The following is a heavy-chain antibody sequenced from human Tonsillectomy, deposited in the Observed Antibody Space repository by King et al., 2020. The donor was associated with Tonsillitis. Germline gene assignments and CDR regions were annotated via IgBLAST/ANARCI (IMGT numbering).Heavy chain of an antibody. J-gene: IGHJ6*03. D-gene: IGHD3-16*02. CDR2: IYSGGST. CDR1: GFTVSSNY. CDR3: ARDFIPYYYLDV. V-gene: IGHV3-66*01. Sequence: EVQLVESGGGLVQPGWSLRLSCAASGFTVSSNYMSWVRQAPGKGLEWVSVIYSGGSTFYADSVKGRFTISRDNSKNTLYLQMDRLRAEDTAVYFCARDFIPYYYLDVWGKGTTVTVSS.